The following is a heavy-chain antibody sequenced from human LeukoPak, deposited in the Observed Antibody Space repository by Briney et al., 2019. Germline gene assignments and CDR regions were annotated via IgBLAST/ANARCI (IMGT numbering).Heavy chain of an antibody. Sequence: GESLKISCKGSGYSFTSYWISWVRPMPGKGLEWMGRIDPSDSYTNYSPSFQGHVTISADKSISTAYLQWSSLKASDTAMYYCARWGASDYGDYVDYWGQGILVTVSS. CDR1: GYSFTSYW. V-gene: IGHV5-10-1*01. J-gene: IGHJ4*02. CDR3: ARWGASDYGDYVDY. D-gene: IGHD4-17*01. CDR2: IDPSDSYT.